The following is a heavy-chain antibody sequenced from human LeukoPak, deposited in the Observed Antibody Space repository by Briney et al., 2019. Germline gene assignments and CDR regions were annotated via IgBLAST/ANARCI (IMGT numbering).Heavy chain of an antibody. CDR2: ISGISGNT. J-gene: IGHJ3*02. Sequence: GGSLTLPCAASGLTFSSYGMSWVRQAAGRGLEWVSTISGISGNTYYADSVKGRFTISRDNSKNTLYLQRNSLRAEDTAVYYCAKDAPYYYDSSGYGGAFDIWGQGAMVTVSS. CDR3: AKDAPYYYDSSGYGGAFDI. CDR1: GLTFSSYG. D-gene: IGHD3-22*01. V-gene: IGHV3-23*01.